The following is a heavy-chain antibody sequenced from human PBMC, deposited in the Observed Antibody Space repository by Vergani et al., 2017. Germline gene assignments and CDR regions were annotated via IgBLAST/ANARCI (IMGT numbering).Heavy chain of an antibody. V-gene: IGHV3-23*01. J-gene: IGHJ4*02. Sequence: EVQLLESGGGVVQPGGSLRLSCAASGFTFSGHAMSWVRQAPGKGLEWVSGITSSGRTTNYADSVNGRFTISRDNSKDTLYLQMNNVRADDTAVYYCAKELIVPGAVPIVTPFDHWGQGTLVTVSS. CDR1: GFTFSGHA. CDR2: ITSSGRTT. D-gene: IGHD6-13*01. CDR3: AKELIVPGAVPIVTPFDH.